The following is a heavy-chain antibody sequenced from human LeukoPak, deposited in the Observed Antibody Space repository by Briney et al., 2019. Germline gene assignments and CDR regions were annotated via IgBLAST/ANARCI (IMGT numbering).Heavy chain of an antibody. CDR1: GFTFSDYY. CDR2: ISSSGSTI. D-gene: IGHD6-25*01. Sequence: GGSLRLSCAASGFTFSDYYMSWIRQAPGEGLEWVSYISSSGSTIYYADSVKGRFTISRDNAKNSLYLQMNSLRAEDTAVYYCAREGPTSSDDAFDIWGQGTMVTVSS. V-gene: IGHV3-11*01. CDR3: AREGPTSSDDAFDI. J-gene: IGHJ3*02.